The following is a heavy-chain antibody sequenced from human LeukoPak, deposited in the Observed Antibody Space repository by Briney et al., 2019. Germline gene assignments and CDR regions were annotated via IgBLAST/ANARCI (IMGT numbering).Heavy chain of an antibody. D-gene: IGHD2-15*01. V-gene: IGHV4-34*01. CDR2: INHSGST. J-gene: IGHJ5*02. CDR1: GWTFSGYY. Sequence: PSETLSLTCAVYGWTFSGYYWSWIRQPPGKGLEWIGEINHSGSTNYNPSLKSRVTISVDTSKNQFSLKLSSVTAADTAVYCCARGGIVVVSAMSWFDPWGQGTLVSVSS. CDR3: ARGGIVVVSAMSWFDP.